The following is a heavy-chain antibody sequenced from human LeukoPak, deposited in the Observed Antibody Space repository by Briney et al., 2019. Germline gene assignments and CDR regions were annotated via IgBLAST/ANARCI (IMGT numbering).Heavy chain of an antibody. Sequence: ETLSLTCTVSGGSISSYYWSRIRQPPGKGLEWIGYIYYSGSTNYNPSLKSRVTISVDTSKNQFSLKLSSVTAADTAVYYCARHSPTYDAFDIWGQGTMVTVSS. CDR1: GGSISSYY. CDR2: IYYSGST. CDR3: ARHSPTYDAFDI. J-gene: IGHJ3*02. V-gene: IGHV4-59*08.